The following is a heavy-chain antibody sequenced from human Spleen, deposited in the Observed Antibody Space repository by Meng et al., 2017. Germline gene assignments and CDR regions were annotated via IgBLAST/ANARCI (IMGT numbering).Heavy chain of an antibody. J-gene: IGHJ4*02. CDR1: GYTFTSDA. CDR2: INNNTGNP. CDR3: ARGASSRLEV. Sequence: QVQLVQSGSELKEPGASVRVSCKASGYTFTSDAMNWLRQAPGQGLEWMGWINNNTGNPTYVQGFTGRFVFSLDTSVNTAYLQISSLKADDTAVYYCARGASSRLEVWGQGTLVTVSS. D-gene: IGHD6-13*01. V-gene: IGHV7-4-1*02.